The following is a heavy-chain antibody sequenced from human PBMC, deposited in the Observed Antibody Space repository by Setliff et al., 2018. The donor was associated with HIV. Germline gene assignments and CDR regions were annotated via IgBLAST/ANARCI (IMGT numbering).Heavy chain of an antibody. V-gene: IGHV1-18*04. CDR3: ARGLGRGSGTYYNPPGY. CDR2: ISPDNGNT. CDR1: GYIFLNYD. J-gene: IGHJ4*02. Sequence: WASVKVSCKASGYIFLNYDITWVRQAPGQGLEWMGWISPDNGNTNYAQKIEGRVILTTDKSTNTVEMELRSLRSDDTAVYFCARGLGRGSGTYYNPPGYWGPGTLVTVSS. D-gene: IGHD3-10*01.